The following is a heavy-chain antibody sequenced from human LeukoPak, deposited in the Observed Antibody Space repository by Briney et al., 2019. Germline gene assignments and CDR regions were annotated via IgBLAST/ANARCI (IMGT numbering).Heavy chain of an antibody. CDR3: ARDQGGDFDY. D-gene: IGHD3-16*01. CDR2: IRYDGSNK. Sequence: GGSLRLSCAASGFTFSSYGMHWVRQAPGKGLEWVAFIRYDGSNKYNADSVKGRFTISRDNSKNTLYLQMNSLRAEDTAVYYCARDQGGDFDYWGQGTLVTVSS. J-gene: IGHJ4*02. CDR1: GFTFSSYG. V-gene: IGHV3-30*02.